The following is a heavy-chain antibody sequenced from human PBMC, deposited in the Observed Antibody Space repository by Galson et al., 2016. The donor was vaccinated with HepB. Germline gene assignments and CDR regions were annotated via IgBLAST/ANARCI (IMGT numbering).Heavy chain of an antibody. CDR3: TREVPPTRGAYSGGWPHFDY. CDR2: IRSKAYGGTA. CDR1: GFPFDDYT. V-gene: IGHV3-49*03. D-gene: IGHD6-19*01. Sequence: SLRLSCAASGFPFDDYTVSWFRQAPGKGLQWVGIIRSKAYGGTAEYAVSVKGRFTISRDDSKSIPYLQMKSLKIEDTAVYFCTREVPPTRGAYSGGWPHFDYWGQGTLVTVAS. J-gene: IGHJ4*02.